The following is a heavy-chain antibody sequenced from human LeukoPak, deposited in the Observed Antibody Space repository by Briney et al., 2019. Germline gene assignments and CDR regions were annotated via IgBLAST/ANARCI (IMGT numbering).Heavy chain of an antibody. CDR2: IYSGGNT. J-gene: IGHJ4*02. V-gene: IGHV3-66*01. D-gene: IGHD6-19*01. CDR3: TRDGAVAGFVYDY. CDR1: GLIVSSNN. Sequence: GGSLRLSCEASGLIVSSNNMNWVRQAPGEGLEWVSLIYSGGNTYYADSVKGRFTISRDNSKNAVYVQMNSLRVEDTAVYYCTRDGAVAGFVYDYWGQGTLVTVST.